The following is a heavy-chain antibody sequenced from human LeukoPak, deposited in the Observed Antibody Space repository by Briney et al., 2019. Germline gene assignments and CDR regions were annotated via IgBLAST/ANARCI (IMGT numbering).Heavy chain of an antibody. Sequence: GGSLRLSCAASGCMLNDHYMSWLRHAPGKGPEWVSYINHIGTQTDYADSVKGRYNISRDNPNNLVYLEMKNLRVEVTAVYYCARARFTTFFYYWGQGTLVTVSS. CDR1: GCMLNDHY. CDR3: ARARFTTFFYY. V-gene: IGHV3-11*05. J-gene: IGHJ4*02. CDR2: INHIGTQT. D-gene: IGHD3-3*01.